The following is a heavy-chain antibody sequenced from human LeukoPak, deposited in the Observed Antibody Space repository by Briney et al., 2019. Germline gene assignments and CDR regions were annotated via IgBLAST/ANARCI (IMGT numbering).Heavy chain of an antibody. J-gene: IGHJ4*02. CDR1: GGTFSSYA. D-gene: IGHD2-8*01. CDR3: ARDEGYCTNGVCSYFDY. CDR2: IIPIFGTA. Sequence: ASVKASCKASGGTFSSYAISWVRQAPGQGLEWMGGIIPIFGTANYAQKFQGRVTITADESTSTAYMELSSLRSEDTAVYYCARDEGYCTNGVCSYFDYWGQGTLVTVSS. V-gene: IGHV1-69*13.